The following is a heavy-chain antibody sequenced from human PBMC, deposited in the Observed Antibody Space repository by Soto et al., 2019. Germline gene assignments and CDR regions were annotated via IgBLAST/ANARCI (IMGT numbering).Heavy chain of an antibody. Sequence: ASVKVSCKASGYTFTSYGISWVRQAPGQGLDWMGWISAYNGNTKYAQDLQGRVTMTTDTSTSTAYMELRSLRSDDTAVYYCARFTRGSYNTDYFYYGMDVWGQGTTVTVSS. CDR1: GYTFTSYG. V-gene: IGHV1-18*04. D-gene: IGHD2-15*01. CDR3: ARFTRGSYNTDYFYYGMDV. J-gene: IGHJ6*02. CDR2: ISAYNGNT.